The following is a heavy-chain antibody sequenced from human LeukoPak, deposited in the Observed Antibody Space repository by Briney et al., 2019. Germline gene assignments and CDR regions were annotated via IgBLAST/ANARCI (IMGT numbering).Heavy chain of an antibody. CDR3: ASGIAAAGQYQYYFDY. CDR2: IIPIFGTA. J-gene: IGHJ4*02. Sequence: GASVKVSCKASGYTFTSYAISWVRQAPGQGLEWMGGIIPIFGTANYAQKFQGRVTITADESTSTAYMELSSLRSEDTAVYYCASGIAAAGQYQYYFDYWGQGTLVTVSS. V-gene: IGHV1-69*13. CDR1: GYTFTSYA. D-gene: IGHD6-13*01.